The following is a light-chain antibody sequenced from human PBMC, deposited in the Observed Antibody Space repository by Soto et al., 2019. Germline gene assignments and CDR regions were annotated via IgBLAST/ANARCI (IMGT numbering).Light chain of an antibody. CDR3: QHYDDLPLT. Sequence: DIQMTQSPSSLSASVGDRVTITCEASQDINNFLNWYQQKPGKAPSLLIYDASTLATGVPPRFSGSGSGTEFTFTISSLQPEDIATDFCQHYDDLPLTFGGGTRVEIK. CDR2: DAS. CDR1: QDINNF. V-gene: IGKV1-33*01. J-gene: IGKJ4*01.